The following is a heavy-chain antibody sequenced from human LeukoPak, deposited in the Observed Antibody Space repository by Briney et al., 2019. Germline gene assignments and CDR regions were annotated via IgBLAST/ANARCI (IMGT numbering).Heavy chain of an antibody. D-gene: IGHD1-20*01. CDR1: GFTFSSYS. CDR2: ISSSSSYI. CDR3: ARSITYGAFDI. Sequence: GGSLRLSCAVSGFTFSSYSMNWVRQAPGKGLEWVSSISSSSSYIYYADSVKGRFTISRDNAKNSLYLQMNSLRAEDTAVYYCARSITYGAFDIWGQGTMVTVSS. J-gene: IGHJ3*02. V-gene: IGHV3-21*01.